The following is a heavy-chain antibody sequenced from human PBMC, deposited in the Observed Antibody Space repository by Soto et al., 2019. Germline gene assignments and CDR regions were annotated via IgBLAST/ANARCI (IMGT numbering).Heavy chain of an antibody. CDR3: ASRDYGYTFNI. CDR2: MCYSGST. J-gene: IGHJ3*02. D-gene: IGHD4-17*01. Sequence: PSETLSLTCTVSGGSVTGGGFCWSWIRQHPGEGLEFIGYMCYSGSTNYNPSLKSRVAISIDTSKNQFSLTLTFVTAAGTAVYYCASRDYGYTFNIWGQGAMVTVSS. V-gene: IGHV4-31*03. CDR1: GGSVTGGGFC.